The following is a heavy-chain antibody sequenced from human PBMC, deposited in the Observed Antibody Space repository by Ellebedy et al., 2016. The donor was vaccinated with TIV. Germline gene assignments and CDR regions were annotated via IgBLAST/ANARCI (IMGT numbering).Heavy chain of an antibody. J-gene: IGHJ4*02. V-gene: IGHV3-30*03. D-gene: IGHD2-15*01. CDR2: LSFDAREK. CDR3: GRDNRVPNCEGGSCYSGVDY. CDR1: GFTFTSYG. Sequence: GESLKISCGVSGFTFTSYGMHWVRQAPGKGLEWVAVLSFDAREKYYTDSVKGRFTISRDTSRNTLYLQMDSLRAEDTAVYYCGRDNRVPNCEGGSCYSGVDYWGQGTLVTVSS.